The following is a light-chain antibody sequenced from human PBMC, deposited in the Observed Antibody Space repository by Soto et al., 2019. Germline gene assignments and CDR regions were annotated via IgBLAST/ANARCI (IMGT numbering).Light chain of an antibody. CDR1: QSISNW. CDR2: KTS. Sequence: DIQMTQSPSTLSASVGDRVSITCRASQSISNWLAWYQQKPGKAPKLLIYKTSSLESGGPSRFSGSGSGTEFTLTISSLQPDGFAAYYCQQYHTYWTFGQGTKVDVK. V-gene: IGKV1-5*03. CDR3: QQYHTYWT. J-gene: IGKJ1*01.